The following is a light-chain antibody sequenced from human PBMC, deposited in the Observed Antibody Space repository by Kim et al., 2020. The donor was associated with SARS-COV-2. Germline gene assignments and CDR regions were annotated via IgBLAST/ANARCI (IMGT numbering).Light chain of an antibody. CDR3: QQYYSSPFA. V-gene: IGKV4-1*01. CDR1: QSVLDTSNNQIY. J-gene: IGKJ2*01. Sequence: IAVIQSPDSLAVSLGERATINCRSSQSVLDTSNNQIYLAWYQQKPGQPPKLLISWASIRESGVPDRINGSGSGTDFTLTISSVQAEDVALYYCQQYYSSPFAFGQGTKLEI. CDR2: WAS.